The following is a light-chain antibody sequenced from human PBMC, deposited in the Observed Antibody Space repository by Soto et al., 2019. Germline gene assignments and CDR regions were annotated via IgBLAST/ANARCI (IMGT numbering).Light chain of an antibody. Sequence: QSVLTQPPSASGTLGQRVTVSCSGSSSNIGSNYVYWYQQLPGTAPKLLIYRNNQRPSGVPDRFSGSKSGTSASLAISGLRSEDEADYYCAAWDDSLTFGGGTKLTVL. V-gene: IGLV1-47*01. CDR3: AAWDDSLT. CDR1: SSNIGSNY. CDR2: RNN. J-gene: IGLJ2*01.